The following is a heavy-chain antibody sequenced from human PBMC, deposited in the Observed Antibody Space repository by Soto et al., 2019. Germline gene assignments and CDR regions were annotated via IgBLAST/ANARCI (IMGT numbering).Heavy chain of an antibody. CDR1: GFTFSSSE. D-gene: IGHD2-8*01. V-gene: IGHV3-48*03. CDR3: ARRCRR. J-gene: IGHJ3*01. Sequence: EVQLVESGGGLVQPGGSLRLSCAASGFTFSSSEMYWVRQAPGKGLEWISYIHPGGQTIFYAESVKGRFTISRDNAKHSVYLQMNSLRAEDTAVYYCARRCRRWCRGTKVTVSS. CDR2: IHPGGQTI.